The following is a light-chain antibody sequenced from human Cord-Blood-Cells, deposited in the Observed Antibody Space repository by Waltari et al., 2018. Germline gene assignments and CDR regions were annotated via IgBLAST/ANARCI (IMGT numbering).Light chain of an antibody. CDR3: QAWDSSINWV. V-gene: IGLV3-1*01. CDR2: QDS. CDR1: KLGDKY. Sequence: SYELTQPPSVFVSPGQTASITCSGAKLGDKYACWYQQKPGQSPVLVIYQDSKRPSGIPERFSGSNSGNTATLTISGTQAMDEADYYCQAWDSSINWVFGGGTKLTVL. J-gene: IGLJ3*02.